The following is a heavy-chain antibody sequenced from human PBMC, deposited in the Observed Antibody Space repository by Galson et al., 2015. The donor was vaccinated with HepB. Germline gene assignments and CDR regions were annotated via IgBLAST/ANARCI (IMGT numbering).Heavy chain of an antibody. CDR3: ATGATADY. D-gene: IGHD2-21*02. J-gene: IGHJ4*02. Sequence: SLRLSCAASGFTFSRFSMNWVRQAPGKGLEWLSSISRTSTYIYYADSVRGRFTISRDNAANSVYLQMNNLRAEDTALYYCATGATADYWGQGTLVTVSS. V-gene: IGHV3-21*01. CDR1: GFTFSRFS. CDR2: ISRTSTYI.